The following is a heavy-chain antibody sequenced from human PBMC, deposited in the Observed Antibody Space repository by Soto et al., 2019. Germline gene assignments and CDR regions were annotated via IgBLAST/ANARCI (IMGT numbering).Heavy chain of an antibody. J-gene: IGHJ4*02. CDR3: ARDSGDYALVRYYFDY. V-gene: IGHV6-1*01. Sequence: KQSQTLSLTCAISGDSVSSNSAAWNWIRQSPSRGLEWLGRTYYRSKWYNDYAVSVKSRITINPDTSKNQFSLQLNSVTPEDTAVYYCARDSGDYALVRYYFDYWGQGTLVTVSS. CDR2: TYYRSKWYN. D-gene: IGHD3-22*01. CDR1: GDSVSSNSAA.